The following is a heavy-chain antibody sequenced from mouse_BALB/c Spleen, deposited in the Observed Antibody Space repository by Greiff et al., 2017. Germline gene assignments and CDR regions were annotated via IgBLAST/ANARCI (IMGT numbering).Heavy chain of an antibody. Sequence: EVKVIESGGGLVQPGGSLKLSCAASGFDFSRYWMSWVRQAPGKGLEWIGEINPDSSTINYTPSLKDKFIISRDNAKNTLYLQMSKVRSEDTALYYCARPDYYGSSYPAYWGQGTLVTVSA. J-gene: IGHJ3*01. D-gene: IGHD1-1*01. V-gene: IGHV4-1*02. CDR2: INPDSSTI. CDR3: ARPDYYGSSYPAY. CDR1: GFDFSRYW.